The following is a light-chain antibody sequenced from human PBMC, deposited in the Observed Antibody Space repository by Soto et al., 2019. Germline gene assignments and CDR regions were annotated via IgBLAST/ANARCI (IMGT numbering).Light chain of an antibody. J-gene: IGKJ1*01. V-gene: IGKV3-20*01. Sequence: VLTQSPGTLSLSPGERATLSCRASLSVSGSQLAWYQQKPGQPPRPLIYGASSRAAGIPDRFSGSGSGTDFTLTINRLEPEDFAVYYCQQYVTSRRTFGPGTKVDIK. CDR1: LSVSGSQ. CDR3: QQYVTSRRT. CDR2: GAS.